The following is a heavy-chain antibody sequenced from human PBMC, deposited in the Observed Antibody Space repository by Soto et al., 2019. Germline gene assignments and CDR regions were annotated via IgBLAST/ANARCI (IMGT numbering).Heavy chain of an antibody. J-gene: IGHJ6*02. CDR3: TREWVIAARNYYGMDV. D-gene: IGHD6-6*01. CDR1: GFTFGDYA. CDR2: IRSEAYGGTT. Sequence: GGSLRLSCTASGFTFGDYAMSWFRQAPGKGLEWVGFIRSEAYGGTTEYAASVKGRFTISRDDSKSIAYLQMNSLKTEDTAVYYCTREWVIAARNYYGMDVWGQGTTVTVSS. V-gene: IGHV3-49*03.